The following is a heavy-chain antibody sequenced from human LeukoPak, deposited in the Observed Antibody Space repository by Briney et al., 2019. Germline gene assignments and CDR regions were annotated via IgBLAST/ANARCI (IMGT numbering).Heavy chain of an antibody. Sequence: PSETLSLTCIVSGGAISSYYWSWIRQPPGKGLEWIGYISYRGNTNYNPSLKSRITISVDTSKNQFSLKLRSVTAADSAVYHCAESVDFWSGYQFNSWGRGTLVTVSS. CDR1: GGAISSYY. J-gene: IGHJ4*02. V-gene: IGHV4-59*01. CDR3: AESVDFWSGYQFNS. CDR2: ISYRGNT. D-gene: IGHD3-3*01.